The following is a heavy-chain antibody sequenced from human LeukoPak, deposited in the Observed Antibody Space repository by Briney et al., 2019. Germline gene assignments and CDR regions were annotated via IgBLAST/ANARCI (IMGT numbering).Heavy chain of an antibody. Sequence: PSETLSLTCAVYGGSFSGYYWSWIRQPPGKGLEWIGEINNSGSTNYNPSLKSRVTISVDTSKNQFSLKLSSVTAADTAVYYCARDLGLKFPFDYWGQGTLVTVSS. J-gene: IGHJ4*02. CDR2: INNSGST. CDR3: ARDLGLKFPFDY. CDR1: GGSFSGYY. V-gene: IGHV4-34*01.